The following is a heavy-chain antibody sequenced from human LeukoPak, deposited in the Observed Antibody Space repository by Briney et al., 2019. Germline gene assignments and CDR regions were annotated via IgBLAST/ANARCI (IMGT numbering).Heavy chain of an antibody. CDR2: IIPIFGTA. J-gene: IGHJ6*03. Sequence: SVKVSCKASGGTFSSYAISWVRQAPGQGLEWMGGIIPIFGTANYAQKFQGRVTITADESTSTAYMELSSLRSEDTAVYYCARSHIENGDYFSRWDMDVWGKGTTVAISS. CDR1: GGTFSSYA. CDR3: ARSHIENGDYFSRWDMDV. V-gene: IGHV1-69*13. D-gene: IGHD4-17*01.